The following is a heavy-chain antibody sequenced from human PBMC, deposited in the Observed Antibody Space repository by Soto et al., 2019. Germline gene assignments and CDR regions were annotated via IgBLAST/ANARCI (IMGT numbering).Heavy chain of an antibody. D-gene: IGHD3-10*01. Sequence: PSETLSLTCAVSGGSISSSSFYWGWIRQPPGKGLEWIGSFYYSESTYYNPSLKSRVIISVDASKNQFSLKLSSVTAADTAVYYCARHTMVRGVTTNWFDPWGQGTLVTVSS. CDR3: ARHTMVRGVTTNWFDP. CDR1: GGSISSSSFY. J-gene: IGHJ5*02. V-gene: IGHV4-39*01. CDR2: FYYSEST.